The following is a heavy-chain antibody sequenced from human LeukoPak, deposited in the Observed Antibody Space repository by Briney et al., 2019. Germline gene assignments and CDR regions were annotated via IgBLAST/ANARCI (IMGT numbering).Heavy chain of an antibody. D-gene: IGHD1-14*01. CDR1: GITLSSYS. CDR2: INSNSRYI. Sequence: GGSLRLSCAASGITLSSYSMNWVRQAPGKGLEWVSSINSNSRYIYYADSVKGRFTISRDNAKNSLFLQMNSLRAEDTAVYFCARDKGTGSGMDVWGQGTTVTVSS. CDR3: ARDKGTGSGMDV. J-gene: IGHJ6*02. V-gene: IGHV3-21*01.